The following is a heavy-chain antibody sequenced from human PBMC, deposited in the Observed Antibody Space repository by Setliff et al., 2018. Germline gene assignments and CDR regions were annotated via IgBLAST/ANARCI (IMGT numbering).Heavy chain of an antibody. J-gene: IGHJ1*01. D-gene: IGHD2-8*01. Sequence: GASVKVSCKASGYTSTTNALHWVRQAPGQSLEWMGWINNYNFNTNYAQKLQGRVTMTTDTSTSTAYMELRSLRADDTAIYECSRLVRYCTTTTCQTLSGGEHWGPGTLVTVS. CDR1: GYTSTTNA. CDR2: INNYNFNT. V-gene: IGHV1-18*01. CDR3: SRLVRYCTTTTCQTLSGGEH.